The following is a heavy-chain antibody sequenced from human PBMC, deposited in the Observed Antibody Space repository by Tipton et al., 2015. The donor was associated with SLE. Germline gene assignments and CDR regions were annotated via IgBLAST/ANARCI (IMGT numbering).Heavy chain of an antibody. CDR2: IYYGGST. CDR1: GGSISSASYY. J-gene: IGHJ5*02. V-gene: IGHV4-39*07. CDR3: ARDWSDYSGSGTAYNWFDP. D-gene: IGHD3-10*01. Sequence: GLVKPSETLSLTCTVSGGSISSASYYWGWIRQPPGKGLEWIGTIYYGGSTYYNPSLKSRVTISVDTSKNQFSLKLSSVTAADTAVYYCARDWSDYSGSGTAYNWFDPWGQGTLVTVST.